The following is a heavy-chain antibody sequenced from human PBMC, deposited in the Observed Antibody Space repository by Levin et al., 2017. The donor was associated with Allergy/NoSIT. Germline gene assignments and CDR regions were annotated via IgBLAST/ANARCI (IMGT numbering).Heavy chain of an antibody. J-gene: IGHJ6*02. CDR2: INYRGVT. CDR1: GGSVSSGTYY. V-gene: IGHV4-61*01. CDR3: ARNRIIVSGGNDYYYGMDV. Sequence: PSETLSLTCSVSGGSVSSGTYYWSWIRRPPGKELEWIGYINYRGVTKYNPSLQSRVTISVDTSKTEFSLKVTSVTAAATAVYYCARNRIIVSGGNDYYYGMDVWGQGTTVTVSS. D-gene: IGHD5/OR15-5a*01.